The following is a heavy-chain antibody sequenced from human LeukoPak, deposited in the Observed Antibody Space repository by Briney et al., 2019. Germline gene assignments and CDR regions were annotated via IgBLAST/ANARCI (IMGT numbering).Heavy chain of an antibody. CDR1: GFTLISYS. D-gene: IGHD6-6*01. J-gene: IGHJ4*02. CDR3: ARDGEQLVRFDY. Sequence: GGSLRLSCAASGFTLISYSTNWVRQAPGKGLEWVSSISSSSSYIYYADSVKGRFTISRDNAKNSLYLQMNSLRAEDTAVYYCARDGEQLVRFDYWGQGTLVTVSS. CDR2: ISSSSSYI. V-gene: IGHV3-21*01.